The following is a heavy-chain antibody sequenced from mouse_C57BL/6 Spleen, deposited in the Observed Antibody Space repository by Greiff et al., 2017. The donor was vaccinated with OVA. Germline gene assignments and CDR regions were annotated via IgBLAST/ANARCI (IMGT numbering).Heavy chain of an antibody. J-gene: IGHJ4*01. D-gene: IGHD4-1*01. V-gene: IGHV5-17*01. CDR3: ARDWDEGDAMDY. CDR2: ISSGSSTI. CDR1: GFTFSDYG. Sequence: EVMLVESGGGLVKPGGSLKLSCAASGFTFSDYGMHWVRQAPEKGLEWVAYISSGSSTIYYADTVKGRFTITRDNAKNTLFLQMTSLRSEDTAMYYCARDWDEGDAMDYWSQGTSVTVSS.